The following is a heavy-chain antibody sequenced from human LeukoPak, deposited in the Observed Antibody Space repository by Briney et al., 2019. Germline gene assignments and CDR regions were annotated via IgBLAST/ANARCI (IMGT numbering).Heavy chain of an antibody. CDR2: IYSGGST. D-gene: IGHD3-10*01. CDR1: GFTVSSND. CDR3: ARLYYGSGTTNDY. V-gene: IGHV3-66*04. J-gene: IGHJ4*02. Sequence: GGSLRLSCAASGFTVSSNDMSWVRQAPGKELEWVSVIYSGGSTYYADSVKGRFTISRDNSKNTLYLQMNSLRAEDTAVYYCARLYYGSGTTNDYWGQGTLVTVSS.